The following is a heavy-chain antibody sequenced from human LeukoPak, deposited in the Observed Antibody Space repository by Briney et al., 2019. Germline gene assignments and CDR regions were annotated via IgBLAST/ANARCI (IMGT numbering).Heavy chain of an antibody. CDR2: VRGSGTST. D-gene: IGHD6-19*01. J-gene: IGHJ4*02. CDR3: AKHGSGWSGGANYSDY. Sequence: GGSLRLSCAASGFIFSDYAITWVRQAPGRGLEWVSGVRGSGTSTYYADSVKGRFTISRDNSKNTLYLQMNSLRAEDTAVYYCAKHGSGWSGGANYSDYWGQGTLVTVSS. V-gene: IGHV3-23*01. CDR1: GFIFSDYA.